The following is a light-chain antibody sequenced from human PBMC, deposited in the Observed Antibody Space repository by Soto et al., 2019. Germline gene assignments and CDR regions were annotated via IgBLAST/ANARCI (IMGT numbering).Light chain of an antibody. V-gene: IGLV1-44*01. Sequence: QSVLTQPPSASGNPGQRVTISCSGSSSNIGSNTVNWYQQLPGTAPKLLIYSNNQRPSGVPDRFSGSKSGTSASLAISGLQSEDEADYYCAAWDDSLNGHWVFGGGTKLTVL. CDR1: SSNIGSNT. CDR2: SNN. CDR3: AAWDDSLNGHWV. J-gene: IGLJ3*02.